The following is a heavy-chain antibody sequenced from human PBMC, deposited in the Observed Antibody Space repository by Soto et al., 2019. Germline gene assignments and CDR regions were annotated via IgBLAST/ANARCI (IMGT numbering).Heavy chain of an antibody. Sequence: PSETLSLTCTVSGGSISSGDYYWSWIRQPPGKGLEWIGYIYYSGSTYYNPSLKSRVTISVDTSKNQFSLKLSSVTAADTAVYYCARDALKYYYGSGSNFDPWGQGTLVTVSS. CDR1: GGSISSGDYY. V-gene: IGHV4-30-4*01. J-gene: IGHJ5*02. D-gene: IGHD3-10*01. CDR3: ARDALKYYYGSGSNFDP. CDR2: IYYSGST.